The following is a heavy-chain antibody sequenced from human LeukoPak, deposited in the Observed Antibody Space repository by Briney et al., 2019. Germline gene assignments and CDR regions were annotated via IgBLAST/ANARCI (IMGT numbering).Heavy chain of an antibody. J-gene: IGHJ4*02. V-gene: IGHV3-53*01. CDR3: AKTANYYGSGSPFDY. D-gene: IGHD3-10*01. Sequence: IYGGGGTYYADSVNGRFTISRDSSKNTLFLQMNSLRAEDTAIYYCAKTANYYGSGSPFDYWGQGTLVTVSS. CDR2: IYGGGGT.